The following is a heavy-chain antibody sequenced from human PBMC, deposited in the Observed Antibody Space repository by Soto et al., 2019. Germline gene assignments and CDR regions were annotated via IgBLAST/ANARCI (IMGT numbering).Heavy chain of an antibody. CDR3: ARDRGDGDKI. J-gene: IGHJ4*02. D-gene: IGHD7-27*01. CDR1: GFSVSSYY. Sequence: EVQVVESGGGLVQPGGSLRLSCAASGFSVSSYYMSWFRQAPGKGLEWVSVIYRGGDIYYADSVQGRFTTSRDISRNSLYLQMNSLRVEDTAVYYCARDRGDGDKIWGQGAVVTVSS. CDR2: IYRGGDI. V-gene: IGHV3-66*01.